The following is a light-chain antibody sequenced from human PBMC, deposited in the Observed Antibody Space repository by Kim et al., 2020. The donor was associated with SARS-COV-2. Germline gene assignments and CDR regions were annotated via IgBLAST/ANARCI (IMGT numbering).Light chain of an antibody. V-gene: IGKV3-20*01. CDR3: QQYDSSPWT. CDR2: GAY. J-gene: IGKJ1*01. CDR1: QSVSSSY. Sequence: LGERVARTNGARQSVSSSYLAWYQKTPGNAPRLLFYGAYSGASGVSDRVSGSGSGTDFTLHISRLEPEDFAVYYCQQYDSSPWTVGQGTKVDIK.